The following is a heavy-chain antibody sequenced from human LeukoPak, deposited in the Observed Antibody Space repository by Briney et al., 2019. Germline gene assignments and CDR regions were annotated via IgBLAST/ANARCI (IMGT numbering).Heavy chain of an antibody. D-gene: IGHD6-19*01. Sequence: GRSLRLSCKASGFTFGDCAMSWFRQAPGRGLEWVSFIISKAHGETTEYAASVKGRFTISRDDSKSIAYLQMNSLKPEDTALYYCTRGQWLLRYYFDYWGQGTLVTVSS. V-gene: IGHV3-49*03. CDR2: IISKAHGETT. CDR3: TRGQWLLRYYFDY. CDR1: GFTFGDCA. J-gene: IGHJ4*02.